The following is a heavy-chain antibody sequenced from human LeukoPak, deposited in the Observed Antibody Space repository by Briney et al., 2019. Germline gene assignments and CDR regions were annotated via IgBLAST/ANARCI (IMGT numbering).Heavy chain of an antibody. V-gene: IGHV4-4*07. Sequence: SETLSLTCTVSGGSISSYYWSWIRQPAGKGLEWIGRIYTSGSTNYNPSLKSRVTMSVDTSKNQFSLKLSSVTAADTAVYYCAERESIRWGRITMVREWQIVKEPLSAFDIWGQGTMVTVSS. D-gene: IGHD3-10*01. CDR3: AERESIRWGRITMVREWQIVKEPLSAFDI. CDR2: IYTSGST. CDR1: GGSISSYY. J-gene: IGHJ3*02.